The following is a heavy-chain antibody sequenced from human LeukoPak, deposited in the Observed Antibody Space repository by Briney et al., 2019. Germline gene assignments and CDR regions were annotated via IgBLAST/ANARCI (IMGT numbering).Heavy chain of an antibody. J-gene: IGHJ4*02. V-gene: IGHV4-30-4*01. CDR2: IYYSGST. CDR3: ARVTTVTTSFHFDY. Sequence: SQTLSLTCTVSGGSISSGGYYWSWIRQPPGEGLEWIGYIYYSGSTYYHPSLKSRVTISLDTSRNQFSLKLSSVTAADTAVYYCARVTTVTTSFHFDYWGQGTLVTVSS. D-gene: IGHD4-17*01. CDR1: GGSISSGGYY.